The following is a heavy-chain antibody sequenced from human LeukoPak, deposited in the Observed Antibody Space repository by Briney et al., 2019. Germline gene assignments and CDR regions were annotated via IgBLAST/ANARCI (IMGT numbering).Heavy chain of an antibody. CDR2: IYSGGST. V-gene: IGHV3-66*01. D-gene: IGHD3-3*01. J-gene: IGHJ4*02. CDR3: ARGYDFWSGLSPPDY. CDR1: GFTVSSNY. Sequence: GGSLRLSCAASGFTVSSNYMSWVRQAPGKGLEWVSVIYSGGSTYYADSVKGRFTISRDNSKNTLYLQMNSLRAEDTAVYYCARGYDFWSGLSPPDYWGQGTLVTVSS.